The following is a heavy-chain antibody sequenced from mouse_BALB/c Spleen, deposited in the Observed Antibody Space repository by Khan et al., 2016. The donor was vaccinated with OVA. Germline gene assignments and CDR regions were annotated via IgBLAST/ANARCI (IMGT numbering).Heavy chain of an antibody. Sequence: EVQLQESGPSLVKPSQTLSLTCSVTGDSITSGYRNWIRKFPGHKLEYMGYIIYTGYTYYNPSLKSRISITRHTTNNQYYLQLSSVTDDDTATYYCARSTYRYAFVYWGQGTLLTVSA. CDR3: ARSTYRYAFVY. J-gene: IGHJ3*01. CDR1: GDSITSGY. CDR2: IIYTGYT. V-gene: IGHV3-8*02. D-gene: IGHD2-12*01.